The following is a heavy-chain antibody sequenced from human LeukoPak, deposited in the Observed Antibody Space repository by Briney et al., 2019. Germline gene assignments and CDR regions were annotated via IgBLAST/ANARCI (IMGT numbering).Heavy chain of an antibody. V-gene: IGHV3-23*01. J-gene: IGHJ4*02. CDR1: GFTFSYYA. Sequence: GGSLRLSCAASGFTFSYYAMNWVRQAPGKGLEWVSGISSNSDTIYHADSVKGRFTISRDNSDNTLYLQMNSLRAEDTAVYYCAKVNYYGSGTSYRFNYFDFWGQGTLVTVSS. CDR3: AKVNYYGSGTSYRFNYFDF. CDR2: ISSNSDTI. D-gene: IGHD3-10*01.